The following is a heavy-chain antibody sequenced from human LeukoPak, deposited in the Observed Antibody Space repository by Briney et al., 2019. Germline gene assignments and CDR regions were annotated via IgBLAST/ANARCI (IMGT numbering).Heavy chain of an antibody. V-gene: IGHV1-2*02. CDR1: GGTFSSSA. CDR3: ASKWVTYYYNSSYYHYPTDVFDI. D-gene: IGHD3-22*01. Sequence: ASVKVSCKASGGTFSSSALNWVRQAPGQGLEWMGWINANSGGTNYAQKFQGRVTMTRDTSISTAYMELSRLRSDDTAVYYCASKWVTYYYNSSYYHYPTDVFDIWGQGTMVTVSS. CDR2: INANSGGT. J-gene: IGHJ3*02.